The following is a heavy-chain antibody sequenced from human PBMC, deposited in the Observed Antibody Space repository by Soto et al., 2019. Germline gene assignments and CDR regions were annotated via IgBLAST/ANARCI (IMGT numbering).Heavy chain of an antibody. CDR2: INPNTGDT. CDR3: ARDRPPDY. V-gene: IGHV1-2*02. CDR1: GFTFTAYY. Sequence: GASVKVSCKASGFTFTAYYFHWVRQAPGQGLEWMGWINPNTGDTNYAQKFEGRVTMTRDTSISTAYMELNGLRSDDTAVYFCARDRPPDYWGQGSLVTVSS. J-gene: IGHJ4*02.